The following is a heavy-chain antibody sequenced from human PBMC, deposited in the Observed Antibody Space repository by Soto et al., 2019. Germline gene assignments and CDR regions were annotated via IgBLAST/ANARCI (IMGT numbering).Heavy chain of an antibody. V-gene: IGHV5-10-1*01. D-gene: IGHD6-6*01. CDR2: IDPSDSYT. CDR3: ARRYIAARPDYYYYGMDV. Sequence: ESLKISCKGSGYSFTSYWISWVRQIPGKGLEWMGRIDPSDSYTNYSPSFQGHVTISADKSISTAYLQWSSLKASDTAMYYCARRYIAARPDYYYYGMDVWGQGTTVTVSS. CDR1: GYSFTSYW. J-gene: IGHJ6*02.